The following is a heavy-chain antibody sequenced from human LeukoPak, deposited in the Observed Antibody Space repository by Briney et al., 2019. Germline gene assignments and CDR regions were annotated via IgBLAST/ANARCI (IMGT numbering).Heavy chain of an antibody. Sequence: GGSLRLSCAASGFTFSSYAMSWVRQAPGKGLEWVSAISGSGGSTYYADSVKGRFTISRDNSKNTLYLQMNSLRAEDTAVYYCASDTDYGNEGLRFGYWGQGTLVTVSS. J-gene: IGHJ4*02. V-gene: IGHV3-23*01. CDR1: GFTFSSYA. CDR3: ASDTDYGNEGLRFGY. D-gene: IGHD4-11*01. CDR2: ISGSGGST.